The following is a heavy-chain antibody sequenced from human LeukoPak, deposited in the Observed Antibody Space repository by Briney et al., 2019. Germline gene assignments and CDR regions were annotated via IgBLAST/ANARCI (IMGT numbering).Heavy chain of an antibody. CDR3: ARGYYDSSRGKVFHY. V-gene: IGHV4-34*01. Sequence: SETLSLTCAVYGGSFSGYYWSWIRQPPGKGLEWIGEINHSGSTNYNPSLKSRVTISVDKSKSQFSLKLSSVTAADTAVYYCARGYYDSSRGKVFHYWGQGTLVTVSS. D-gene: IGHD3-22*01. CDR1: GGSFSGYY. CDR2: INHSGST. J-gene: IGHJ4*02.